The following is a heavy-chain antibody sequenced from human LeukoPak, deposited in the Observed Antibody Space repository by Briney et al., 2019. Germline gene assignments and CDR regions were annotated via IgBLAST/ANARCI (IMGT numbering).Heavy chain of an antibody. Sequence: ASVKVSCKVSRYTLTELSMHWVRQAPGKGLEWMGGFDPEDGETIYAQKFQGRVTMTEDTSTDTAYMELSSLRSEDTAVYYCATDREYQLLRGIDPWGQGTLVTVSS. CDR3: ATDREYQLLRGIDP. CDR2: FDPEDGET. D-gene: IGHD2-2*01. CDR1: RYTLTELS. V-gene: IGHV1-24*01. J-gene: IGHJ5*02.